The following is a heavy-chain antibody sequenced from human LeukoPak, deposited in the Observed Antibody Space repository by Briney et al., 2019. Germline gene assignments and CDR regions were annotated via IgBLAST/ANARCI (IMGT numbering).Heavy chain of an antibody. CDR1: GFTFSSYS. D-gene: IGHD6-6*01. J-gene: IGHJ4*02. CDR2: IWYDGSNK. CDR3: ARRYSSSNMDY. Sequence: GGSLRLSCAASGFTFSSYSMNWVRQAPGKGPEWVAVIWYDGSNKYYADSVKGRFTISRDNSKNTLYLQMNSLRAEDTAVYYCARRYSSSNMDYWGQGTLVIVSS. V-gene: IGHV3-33*08.